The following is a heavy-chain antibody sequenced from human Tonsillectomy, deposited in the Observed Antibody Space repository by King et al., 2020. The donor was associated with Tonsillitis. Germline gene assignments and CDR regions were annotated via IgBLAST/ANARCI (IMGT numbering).Heavy chain of an antibody. V-gene: IGHV3-21*01. D-gene: IGHD6-25*01. CDR2: ISSSSSYI. CDR1: GFTFSSYS. Sequence: VQLVESGGGLVKPGGSLRLSCAASGFTFSSYSMNWVRQAPGKGLEWVSSISSSSSYIYYADSVKGRFTISRDNAKNSLYLQMNSLRAEDTAVYYCAGGEGYSSGGGGGGMDVWGQGTTVTVSS. CDR3: AGGEGYSSGGGGGGMDV. J-gene: IGHJ6*02.